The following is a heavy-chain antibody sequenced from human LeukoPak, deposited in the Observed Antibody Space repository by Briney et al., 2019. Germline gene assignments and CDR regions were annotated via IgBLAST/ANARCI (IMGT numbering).Heavy chain of an antibody. CDR1: GFTFGDYA. V-gene: IGHV3-49*04. D-gene: IGHD6-13*01. CDR2: IRSKAYGGTT. J-gene: IGHJ4*02. CDR3: TRARGGYSSSWFFDY. Sequence: GGSLRLSCTASGFTFGDYAMSWVRQAPGKGLEWVGFIRSKAYGGTTEYAASVKGRFTISRDDSKSIAYLQMNSLKTEDTAVYYCTRARGGYSSSWFFDYWGQGTLVTVSS.